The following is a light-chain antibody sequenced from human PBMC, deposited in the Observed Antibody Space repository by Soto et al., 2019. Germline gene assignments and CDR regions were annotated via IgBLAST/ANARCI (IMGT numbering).Light chain of an antibody. CDR2: DAS. CDR1: QDISNY. J-gene: IGKJ4*01. CDR3: QQYDNAPLN. V-gene: IGKV1-33*01. Sequence: DIQMTQSPSSLSASLGDRVTITCHASQDISNYLNWYQQKSGKAPKLLIYDASDLETGVPSRFSGSGSGTDFTFTISSLQHEDIATYYCQQYDNAPLNFGGGTKVDIK.